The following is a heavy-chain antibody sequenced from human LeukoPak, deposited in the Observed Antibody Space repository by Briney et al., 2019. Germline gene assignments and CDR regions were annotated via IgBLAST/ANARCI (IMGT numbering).Heavy chain of an antibody. Sequence: GESLRISCKGSGYSFTSYWIGWVRQMPGKGLEWVGIIYPGDSETTYSPSFQGQVTISADYSTNTAFLQWNSLKASDTAVYYCARQGDDLDIDYWGQGTQVTVSS. D-gene: IGHD1-1*01. V-gene: IGHV5-51*01. CDR1: GYSFTSYW. CDR2: IYPGDSET. J-gene: IGHJ4*02. CDR3: ARQGDDLDIDY.